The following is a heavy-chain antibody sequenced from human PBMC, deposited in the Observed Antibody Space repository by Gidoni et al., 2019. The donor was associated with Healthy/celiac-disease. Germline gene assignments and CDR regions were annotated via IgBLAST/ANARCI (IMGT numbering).Heavy chain of an antibody. CDR2: INPSGGST. D-gene: IGHD5-12*01. J-gene: IGHJ4*02. CDR1: GYTFTSYY. V-gene: IGHV1-46*01. Sequence: LVQSGAEVKVSCKASGYTFTSYYMHWVRQAPGQGLEWMGIINPSGGSTSYAQKFQGRVTMTRDTSTGTVYMELSSLRSEDTAVYYCARGTRRWLQSDDWGQGTLVTVSS. CDR3: ARGTRRWLQSDD.